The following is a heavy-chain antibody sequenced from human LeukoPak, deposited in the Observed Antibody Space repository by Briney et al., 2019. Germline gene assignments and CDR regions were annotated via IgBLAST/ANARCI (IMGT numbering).Heavy chain of an antibody. J-gene: IGHJ4*02. D-gene: IGHD3-10*02. V-gene: IGHV3-48*02. CDR2: ISSGTTTI. Sequence: GGSLRLSCAASGFTFSNYGMNWVSQAPGKGLEWVSYISSGTTTIIYADSVKGRFTISRDNAKNSLYLQMNSLRDEDTAVYYCARDVPDYWGQGTLVTVSS. CDR3: ARDVPDY. CDR1: GFTFSNYG.